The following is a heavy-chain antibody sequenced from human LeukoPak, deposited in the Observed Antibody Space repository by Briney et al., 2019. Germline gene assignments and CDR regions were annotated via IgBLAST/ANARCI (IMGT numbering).Heavy chain of an antibody. CDR1: GYTFTGYY. D-gene: IGHD3-22*01. CDR3: AINPDSSGGGSDWYFDL. Sequence: ASMKVSCKASGYTFTGYYMHWVRQAPGQGLEWMGWINPNSGGTNYAQKFQGRVTMTRDTSINTAYMELSRLRSDDTAVYYCAINPDSSGGGSDWYFDLWGRGTLVTVSS. CDR2: INPNSGGT. J-gene: IGHJ2*01. V-gene: IGHV1-2*02.